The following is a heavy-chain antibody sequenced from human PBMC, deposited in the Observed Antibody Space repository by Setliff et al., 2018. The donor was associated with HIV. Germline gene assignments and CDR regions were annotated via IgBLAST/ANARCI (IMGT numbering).Heavy chain of an antibody. V-gene: IGHV4-38-2*01. CDR3: ARVQRVGSVEGYFDY. Sequence: SETLSLTCAVSGYSISSGYYWGWIRQPPGKGLEWIGNIYYSGSTYYNPSLKSRVTISLDTSKNQFSLKLSSVTAADTAVYYCARVQRVGSVEGYFDYWGQGTVVTV. CDR1: GYSISSGYY. D-gene: IGHD3-10*01. CDR2: IYYSGST. J-gene: IGHJ4*02.